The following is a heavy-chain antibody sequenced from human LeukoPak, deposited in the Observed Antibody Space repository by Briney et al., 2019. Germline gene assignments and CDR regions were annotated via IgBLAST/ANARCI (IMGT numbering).Heavy chain of an antibody. CDR2: INHSGST. CDR1: GGSFSGYY. J-gene: IGHJ5*02. Sequence: SETLSLTCAVYGGSFSGYYWSWIRRPPGKGLEWIGEINHSGSTNYNPSLKSRVTISVDTSKNQFSLKLSAVTAADTAVYYCAKTGYSSGWYGDWFDPWGQGTLVTVSS. CDR3: AKTGYSSGWYGDWFDP. V-gene: IGHV4-34*01. D-gene: IGHD6-19*01.